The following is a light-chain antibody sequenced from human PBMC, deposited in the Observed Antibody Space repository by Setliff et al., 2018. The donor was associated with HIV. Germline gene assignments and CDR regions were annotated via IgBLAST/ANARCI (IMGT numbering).Light chain of an antibody. J-gene: IGKJ1*01. CDR1: QSINDY. Sequence: DIQMTQSPSTLSASVGDRVTITCRASQSINDYLAWYQQKPGKAPKLLIYKTSTLESGVPSRFSGSGSGTEFTLAISSLQPDDFATYFCQQYDSYSWTFGPGTKVDIK. CDR2: KTS. V-gene: IGKV1-5*03. CDR3: QQYDSYSWT.